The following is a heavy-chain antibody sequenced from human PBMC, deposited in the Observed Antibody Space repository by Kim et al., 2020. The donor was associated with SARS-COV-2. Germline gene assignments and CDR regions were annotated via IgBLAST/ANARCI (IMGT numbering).Heavy chain of an antibody. Sequence: SETLSLTCSVSGGSVSSDDYYWSWIRQPPGKGLEWIGCIYSGVSKGYKPSLKSRVSISADASTNQLSLEVRSVTAADTAVYYCARVRVDYGVFFFVNWG. D-gene: IGHD4-17*01. CDR1: GGSVSSDDYY. CDR3: ARVRVDYGVFFFVN. J-gene: IGHJ4*01. V-gene: IGHV4-61*08. CDR2: IYSGVSK.